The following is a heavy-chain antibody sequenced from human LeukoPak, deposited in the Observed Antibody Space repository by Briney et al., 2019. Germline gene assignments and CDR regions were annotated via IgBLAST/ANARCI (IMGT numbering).Heavy chain of an antibody. J-gene: IGHJ4*02. CDR2: IREKPHSYST. V-gene: IGHV3-72*01. CDR1: GFTFSDHY. Sequence: GGSLRLSCAASGFTFSDHYMDWVRQAPGKGLEWVARIREKPHSYSTEYAASVKGRFTISRDDPKNSLYLQMSSLKTEDTAVYYCARGFRYGSNWGFDYWGQGTLVTVSS. CDR3: ARGFRYGSNWGFDY. D-gene: IGHD3-16*01.